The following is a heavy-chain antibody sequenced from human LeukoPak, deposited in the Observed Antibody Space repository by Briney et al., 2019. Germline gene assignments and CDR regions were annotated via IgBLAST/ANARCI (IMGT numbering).Heavy chain of an antibody. CDR3: ARDRRSHHYFDY. V-gene: IGHV3-21*01. Sequence: PGGSLRLSCAASGFTFSSYSMNWVRQAPGKGLEWVSSISSSSSYIYYADSVKGRFTISRDNAKNSLYLLMNSLRAEDTAVYYCARDRRSHHYFDYWGQGTLVTVSS. CDR1: GFTFSSYS. CDR2: ISSSSSYI. J-gene: IGHJ4*02.